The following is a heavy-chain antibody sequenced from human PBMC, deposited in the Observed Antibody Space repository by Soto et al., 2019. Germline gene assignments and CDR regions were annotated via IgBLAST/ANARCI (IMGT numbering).Heavy chain of an antibody. J-gene: IGHJ4*02. CDR3: ARHPTVTEYYFDY. V-gene: IGHV4-59*08. CDR1: GGSISSYY. Sequence: QVQLQESGPGLVKPSETLSLTCTVSGGSISSYYWSWIRQPPGKGLEWIGYIYYSGSTNYNPSLTRRVTISVDTSQNPFALKLSSVTAADTAVYYCARHPTVTEYYFDYWGQGTLVTVSS. D-gene: IGHD4-17*01. CDR2: IYYSGST.